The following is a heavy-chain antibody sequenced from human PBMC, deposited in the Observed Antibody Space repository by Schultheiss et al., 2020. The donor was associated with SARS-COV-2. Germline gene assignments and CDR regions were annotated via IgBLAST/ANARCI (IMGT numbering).Heavy chain of an antibody. Sequence: GSLRLSCAVYGGSFSGYYWSWIRQPPGKGLEWIGEINHSGSTNYNPSLKSRVTISVDTSKNQFSLKLSSVTAADTAVYYCARGRAGDSSIRSPVMDVWGQGTTVTVSS. CDR3: ARGRAGDSSIRSPVMDV. V-gene: IGHV4-34*01. J-gene: IGHJ6*02. CDR1: GGSFSGYY. CDR2: INHSGST. D-gene: IGHD6-13*01.